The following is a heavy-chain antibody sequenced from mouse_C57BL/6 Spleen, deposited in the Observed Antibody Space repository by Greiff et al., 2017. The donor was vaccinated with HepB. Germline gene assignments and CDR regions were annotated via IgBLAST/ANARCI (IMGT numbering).Heavy chain of an antibody. V-gene: IGHV6-3*01. D-gene: IGHD1-1*01. CDR2: IRLKSDNYAT. CDR1: GFTFSNYW. Sequence: EVQLQESGGGLVQPGGSMKLSCVASGFTFSNYWMNWVRQSPEKGLEWVAQIRLKSDNYATHYAESVKGRFTISRDDSKSSVYLQMNNLRAEDTGIYYCTGDSSSFAYWGQGTLVTVSA. J-gene: IGHJ3*01. CDR3: TGDSSSFAY.